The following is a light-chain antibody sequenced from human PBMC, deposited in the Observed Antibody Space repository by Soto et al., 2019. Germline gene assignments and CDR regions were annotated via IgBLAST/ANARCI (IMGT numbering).Light chain of an antibody. CDR3: QQRNNWPPTWT. V-gene: IGKV3-11*01. CDR1: QSVGSY. Sequence: EIVLTQSPATLSLSPGERATLSCGASQSVGSYLAWYRQKPGQAPRLLISGASNRAPGIPARFSGSGSGTEFTLTISSLEPEDFAVYYCQQRNNWPPTWTFGQGTKVEIK. J-gene: IGKJ1*01. CDR2: GAS.